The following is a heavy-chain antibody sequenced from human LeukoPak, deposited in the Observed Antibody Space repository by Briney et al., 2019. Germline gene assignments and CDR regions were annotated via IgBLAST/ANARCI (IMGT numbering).Heavy chain of an antibody. CDR3: ARLRGGALIDY. D-gene: IGHD2-21*01. CDR2: IYYSGST. J-gene: IGHJ4*02. CDR1: GYSISSSYY. Sequence: SETLSLTCTVSGYSISSSYYWSWIRQPPGKGLEWIGYIYYSGSTNYNPSLKSRVTISVDTSKNQFSLKLSSVTAADTAVYYCARLRGGALIDYWGQGTLVTVSS. V-gene: IGHV4-59*08.